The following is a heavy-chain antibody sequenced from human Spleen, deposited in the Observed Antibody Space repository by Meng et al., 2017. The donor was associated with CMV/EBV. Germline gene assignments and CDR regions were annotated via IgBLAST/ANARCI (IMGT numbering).Heavy chain of an antibody. D-gene: IGHD6-6*01. J-gene: IGHJ4*02. CDR3: AKDQEQLAHGDFDF. CDR2: IRYDGSNK. V-gene: IGHV3-30*02. CDR1: GFTFSSYG. Sequence: GGSLRLSCAASGFTFSSYGMHWVRQAPGKGLEWVAFIRYDGSNKYYADSVKGRFTISRDNAKNTLSLQMNSLRAEDTAVYYCAKDQEQLAHGDFDFWGQGTLVTVSS.